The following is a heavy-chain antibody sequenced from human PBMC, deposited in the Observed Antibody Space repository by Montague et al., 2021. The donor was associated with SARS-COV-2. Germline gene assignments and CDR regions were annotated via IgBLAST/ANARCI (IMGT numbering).Heavy chain of an antibody. CDR2: INHSGST. D-gene: IGHD3-10*01. CDR1: GGSFSGYY. CDR3: ARGRRILLWFGELLSGGDYYGMDV. Sequence: SETLSLTCAVYGGSFSGYYWSWIRQPPGKGLEWIGEINHSGSTNYNPSLKSRVTISVDTSKNQFSLKLSSVTAADTVVYYCARGRRILLWFGELLSGGDYYGMDVWGQGTTVTVSS. V-gene: IGHV4-34*01. J-gene: IGHJ6*02.